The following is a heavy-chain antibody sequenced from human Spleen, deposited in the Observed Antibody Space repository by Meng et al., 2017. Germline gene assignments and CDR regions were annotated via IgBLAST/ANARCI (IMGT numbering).Heavy chain of an antibody. CDR3: ARTWFGPRDYYYGMDV. J-gene: IGHJ6*02. Sequence: GGSLRLSCAASGFTVSSNYISWVRQAPGKGLEWVSVIYSGGSTYYADSVKGRFTISRDNSKNTLYLQMNSLRAEDTAVYYCARTWFGPRDYYYGMDVWGQGTTVTVSS. CDR2: IYSGGST. CDR1: GFTVSSNY. V-gene: IGHV3-66*02. D-gene: IGHD3-10*01.